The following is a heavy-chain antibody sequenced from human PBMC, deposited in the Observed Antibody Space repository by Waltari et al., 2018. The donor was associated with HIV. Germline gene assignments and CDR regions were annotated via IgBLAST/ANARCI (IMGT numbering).Heavy chain of an antibody. CDR1: GGSISSTRYY. V-gene: IGHV4-39*07. D-gene: IGHD3-3*01. CDR2: VYFKGDT. J-gene: IGHJ6*02. CDR3: ARDQRWDYDFWSGPNYNYGMDI. Sequence: QLQDSGPGLVKPSEILSLTCTVSGGSISSTRYYWTGIRQSPGKRPEWIGNVYFKGDTKYSPSRKSRGSISVARSQNQFFRQLTSMPVADAGTYCCARDQRWDYDFWSGPNYNYGMDIWGPGTSVTVS.